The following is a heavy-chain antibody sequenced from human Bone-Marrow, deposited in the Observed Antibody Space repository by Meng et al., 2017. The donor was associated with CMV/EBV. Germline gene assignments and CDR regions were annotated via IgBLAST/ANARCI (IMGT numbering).Heavy chain of an antibody. CDR2: IYYSGST. CDR1: GGSISSYY. V-gene: IGHV4-59*12. J-gene: IGHJ6*01. CDR3: ARDCSSTSCYSHYYGMDV. D-gene: IGHD2-2*02. Sequence: SETLSLTCTVSGGSISSYYWSWIRQPPGKGLEWIGYIYYSGSTNYNPSLKSRVTISVDTSKNQFSLKLSSVTAADTAVYYCARDCSSTSCYSHYYGMDVWGQGTTVTVSS.